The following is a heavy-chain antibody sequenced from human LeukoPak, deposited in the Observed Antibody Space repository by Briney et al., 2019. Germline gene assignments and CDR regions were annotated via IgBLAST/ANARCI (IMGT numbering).Heavy chain of an antibody. CDR1: GFTFSSYG. J-gene: IGHJ4*02. Sequence: GRSLRLSCAASGFTFSSYGMHWVRQAPGKGLEWVAVISYDGSNKYYADSVKGRFTISRDNSKNTLYLQMNSLRAEDTAVYYCARCQYNSSPDFWGQGTLVTVSS. D-gene: IGHD6-19*01. CDR2: ISYDGSNK. CDR3: ARCQYNSSPDF. V-gene: IGHV3-30*03.